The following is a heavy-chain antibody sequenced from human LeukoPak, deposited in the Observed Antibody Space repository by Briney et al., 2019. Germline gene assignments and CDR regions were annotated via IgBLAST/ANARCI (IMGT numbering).Heavy chain of an antibody. V-gene: IGHV4-61*02. CDR2: IYTSGST. J-gene: IGHJ6*02. Sequence: SETLSLTCTVSGGSISSGSYYWGWIRQPTGKGLEWIGRIYTSGSTNYNPSLKSRVTISVDTSKNQFSLKLSSVTAADTAVYYCAKTYYYDSSNYGMDVWGQGTTVTVSS. CDR3: AKTYYYDSSNYGMDV. CDR1: GGSISSGSYY. D-gene: IGHD3-22*01.